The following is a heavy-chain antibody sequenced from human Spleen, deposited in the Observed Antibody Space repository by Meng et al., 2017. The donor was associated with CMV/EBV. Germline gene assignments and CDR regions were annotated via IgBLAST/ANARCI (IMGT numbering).Heavy chain of an antibody. D-gene: IGHD2-2*01. CDR1: GGSISSSSYY. CDR2: IYYSGST. Sequence: SETLSLTCTVSGGSISSSSYYWGWIRQPPGKGLEWIGSIYYSGSTYYNPSLKSRVTISVDTSKNQFSLKLSSVTAADTAVYYCAADCSSTSCSTQKPPWGQGTLVTVSS. V-gene: IGHV4-39*07. CDR3: AADCSSTSCSTQKPP. J-gene: IGHJ5*02.